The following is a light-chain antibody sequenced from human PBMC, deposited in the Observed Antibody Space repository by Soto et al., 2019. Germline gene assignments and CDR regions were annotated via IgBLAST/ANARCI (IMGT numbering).Light chain of an antibody. CDR1: QDINNR. CDR3: QQYDNLPCS. J-gene: IGKJ3*01. Sequence: DIQMTQSPFPLSASVGDRVTITCQASQDINNRLNWYQQKPGKAPKVLIYDASNLETGVPPRFSGSGSGTYFTLTISSLQPEDIATYYCQQYDNLPCSFGPGTKVDLK. V-gene: IGKV1-33*01. CDR2: DAS.